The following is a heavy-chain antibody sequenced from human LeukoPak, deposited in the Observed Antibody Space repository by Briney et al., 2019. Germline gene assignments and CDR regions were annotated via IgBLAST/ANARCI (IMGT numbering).Heavy chain of an antibody. Sequence: GGSLRLSCAASGFTFNRHTIHWVRRAPGKGLEWVAFLSRDGTNEYYADSVKGRFTISRDISKNIVHLQMNGLRAEDTAMYYCARVSLRYGGWCDRGGGGSFDYWGQGTLVTVSS. J-gene: IGHJ4*02. D-gene: IGHD2-8*02. CDR1: GFTFNRHT. CDR3: ARVSLRYGGWCDRGGGGSFDY. V-gene: IGHV3-30*04. CDR2: LSRDGTNE.